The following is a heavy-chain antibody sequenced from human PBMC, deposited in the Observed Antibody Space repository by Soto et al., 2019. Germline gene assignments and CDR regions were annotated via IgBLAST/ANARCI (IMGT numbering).Heavy chain of an antibody. CDR3: ARHVPAAGYHYGMDV. D-gene: IGHD2-2*01. J-gene: IGHJ6*02. V-gene: IGHV1-69*12. CDR2: IIPIFGTA. Sequence: QVQLVQSGAEVKKPGSSVKVSYNASGGTFSSYAIRWVRQAPGQGLEWMGGIIPIFGTANYAQKFQGRVTITADESTVTAYMELCSLRSEDTAVYYCARHVPAAGYHYGMDVWGQGTTVTVSS. CDR1: GGTFSSYA.